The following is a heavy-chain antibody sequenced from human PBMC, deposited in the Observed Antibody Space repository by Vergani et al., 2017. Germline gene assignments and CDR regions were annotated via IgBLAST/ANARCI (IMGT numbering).Heavy chain of an antibody. D-gene: IGHD2-2*02. CDR3: ARVYSPDYCSNTNCYTFDY. Sequence: QMQLQELGPGLVKPSQTLSLTCSVSGGSISSGPYSWNWIRQPAGRGLEWIGRIYTSGSTDYNPSLQSRVTLSVDTSKNQFSLKLTSVTAADTAVYYCARVYSPDYCSNTNCYTFDYWGQGTLVTVSS. V-gene: IGHV4-61*02. CDR2: IYTSGST. J-gene: IGHJ4*02. CDR1: GGSISSGPYS.